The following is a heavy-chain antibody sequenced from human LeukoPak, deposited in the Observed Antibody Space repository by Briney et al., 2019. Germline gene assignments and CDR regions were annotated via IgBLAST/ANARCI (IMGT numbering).Heavy chain of an antibody. CDR2: IGSDGDR. V-gene: IGHV3-23*01. J-gene: IGHJ4*02. D-gene: IGHD5-12*01. CDR1: GFAFSNYA. CDR3: AKSAGVATIYFDS. Sequence: GGSLRLSCTASGFAFSNYAMAWVRQAPGKGLEGVAAIGSDGDRVHEDSVKGRLTISRENSKSSLYLQMDNLRAEDTAIYFCAKSAGVATIYFDSWGQGALVTVSS.